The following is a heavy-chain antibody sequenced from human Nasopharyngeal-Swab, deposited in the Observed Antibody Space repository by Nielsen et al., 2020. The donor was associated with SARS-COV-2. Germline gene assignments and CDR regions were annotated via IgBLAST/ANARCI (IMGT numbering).Heavy chain of an antibody. V-gene: IGHV1-3*01. D-gene: IGHD6-13*01. CDR2: INVGSGIT. CDR1: GYTFTSYY. J-gene: IGHJ4*02. Sequence: ASVKVSCKASGYTFTSYYMHWVRQAPGQRLEWMGRINVGSGITKFSQTFQGRVIMTRDTSANTVYMELGSLTSEDTAVYFCARLGAAGDFDYWGQGTLVTVSS. CDR3: ARLGAAGDFDY.